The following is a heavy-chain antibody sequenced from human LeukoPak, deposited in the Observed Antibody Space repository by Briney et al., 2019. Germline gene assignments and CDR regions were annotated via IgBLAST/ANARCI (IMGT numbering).Heavy chain of an antibody. Sequence: SETLSLTCTVSGGSISSSSYYWGWIRQPPGKGLEWTGSIYYSGSTYYNPSLKSRVTISVDTSKNQFSLKLSSVTAADTAVYYCAREAGATMVDYWGQGTLVTVSS. D-gene: IGHD1-26*01. J-gene: IGHJ4*02. V-gene: IGHV4-39*07. CDR3: AREAGATMVDY. CDR2: IYYSGST. CDR1: GGSISSSSYY.